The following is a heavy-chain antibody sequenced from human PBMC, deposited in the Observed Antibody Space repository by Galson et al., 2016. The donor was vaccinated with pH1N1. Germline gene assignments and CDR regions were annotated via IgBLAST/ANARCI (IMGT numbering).Heavy chain of an antibody. CDR2: IHYSETT. Sequence: SETLSLTCTVSGASSIGNNFYRGWIRQTPGKGLEWIGNIHYSETTYYNPSLKSRVTISVDTSKNHFSLKLNYVTAADTAVYFCARLVRGSYPDPLYYFDFWGQGTLVTVSS. J-gene: IGHJ4*02. D-gene: IGHD1-26*01. CDR1: GASSIGNNFY. V-gene: IGHV4-39*02. CDR3: ARLVRGSYPDPLYYFDF.